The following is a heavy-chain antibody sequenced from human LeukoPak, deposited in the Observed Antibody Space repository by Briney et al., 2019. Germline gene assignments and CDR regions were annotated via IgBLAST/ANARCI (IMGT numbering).Heavy chain of an antibody. V-gene: IGHV3-30-3*01. CDR1: GFTFSSYA. CDR3: ARDYMTTFGGVIVTPFDY. D-gene: IGHD3-16*02. J-gene: IGHJ4*02. CDR2: ISYDGSNR. Sequence: GGSLRLSCAASGFTFSSYAMHWVRQAPGKGLEWVAVISYDGSNRYYADSVKGRFTISRDNAKNTLYLQVNSLRAKDTAVYYCARDYMTTFGGVIVTPFDYWGQGTLVTVSS.